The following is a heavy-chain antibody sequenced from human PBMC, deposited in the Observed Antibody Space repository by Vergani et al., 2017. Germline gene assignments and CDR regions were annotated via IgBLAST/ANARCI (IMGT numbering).Heavy chain of an antibody. CDR3: ARDLTYCSSTSCRLGYYYYGMDV. Sequence: QVQLVQSGAEVKKPGASVKVSCKASGYTFTGYYMHWVRQAPGQGLEWMGWINPNSGGTNYAQKFQGRVTMTRDTSISTAYMELSRLRSDDTAVYYCARDLTYCSSTSCRLGYYYYGMDVWGQGTTVTVSS. CDR2: INPNSGGT. D-gene: IGHD2-2*01. J-gene: IGHJ6*02. CDR1: GYTFTGYY. V-gene: IGHV1-2*02.